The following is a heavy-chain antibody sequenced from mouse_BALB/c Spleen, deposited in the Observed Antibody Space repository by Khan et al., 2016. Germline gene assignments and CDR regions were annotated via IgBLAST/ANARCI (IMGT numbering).Heavy chain of an antibody. V-gene: IGHV1-15*01. CDR3: ACRMNCGGNDVEMDY. CDR1: GYTFTDYE. CDR2: IHPGSGGT. J-gene: IGHJ4*01. D-gene: IGHD1-1*02. Sequence: VQLQESGAELVRPGASVKLSCKALGYTFTDYEMHWVKQTPVHGLEWIGTIHPGSGGTAYNQKLKGKATLTADKSTSTAYMELSSLTSEGSSVDRKACRMNCGGNDVEMDYWGQGSYIPVSS.